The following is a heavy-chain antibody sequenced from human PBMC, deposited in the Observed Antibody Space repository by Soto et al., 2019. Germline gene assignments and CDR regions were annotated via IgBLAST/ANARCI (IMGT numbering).Heavy chain of an antibody. CDR3: ARNRYYDRVHTVWFDP. Sequence: NPSETLSLTCAVYGGSFSGYYWSWIRQPPGKGLEWIGEINHSGSTNYNPSLKSRVTISVDTSKNQFSLKLSSVTAADTAVYYCARNRYYDRVHTVWFDPWGQGTLVTVS. D-gene: IGHD3-3*01. J-gene: IGHJ5*02. CDR2: INHSGST. CDR1: GGSFSGYY. V-gene: IGHV4-34*01.